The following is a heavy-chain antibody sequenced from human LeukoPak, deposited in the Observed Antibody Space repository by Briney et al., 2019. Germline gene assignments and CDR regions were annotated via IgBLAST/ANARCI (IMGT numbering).Heavy chain of an antibody. Sequence: ASVKVSCKASGYTFTSYYMHWVRQAPGQGLEWMGWISAYNGNTNYAQKLQGRVTMTTDTSTSTAYMELRSLRSDDTAVYYCARTPYYYDSSGYYYGWFDPWGQGTLVTVSS. D-gene: IGHD3-22*01. J-gene: IGHJ5*02. CDR1: GYTFTSYY. CDR2: ISAYNGNT. CDR3: ARTPYYYDSSGYYYGWFDP. V-gene: IGHV1-18*04.